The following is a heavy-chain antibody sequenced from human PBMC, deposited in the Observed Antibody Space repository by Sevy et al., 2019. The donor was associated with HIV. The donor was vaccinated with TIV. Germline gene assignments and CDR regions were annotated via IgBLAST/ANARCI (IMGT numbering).Heavy chain of an antibody. CDR1: GFTFSSYA. CDR2: IGGSADYT. V-gene: IGHV3-23*01. D-gene: IGHD3-10*01. CDR3: AKEVSEHSYFDY. J-gene: IGHJ4*02. Sequence: GGSLRLSCVTSGFTFSSYAMSWVRQTPGKGLEWVSAIGGSADYTYYTDSVKGRFTISRDKSKNTLYLQMNGLRAEDTAVYYCAKEVSEHSYFDYWGQGTLVTVSS.